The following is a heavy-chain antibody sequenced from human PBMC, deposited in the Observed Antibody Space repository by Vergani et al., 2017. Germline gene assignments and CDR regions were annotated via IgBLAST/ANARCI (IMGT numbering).Heavy chain of an antibody. V-gene: IGHV3-30*18. CDR1: GFTFSSYG. Sequence: QVQLVESGGGVVQPGRSLRLSCAASGFTFSSYGMHRVRQAPGKGLEWVAVISYDGSNKYYADSVKGRFTISRDNSKNTLYLQMNSLRAEDTAVYYCAKDARQWLVRGTFDYWGQGTLVTVSS. D-gene: IGHD6-19*01. CDR3: AKDARQWLVRGTFDY. CDR2: ISYDGSNK. J-gene: IGHJ4*02.